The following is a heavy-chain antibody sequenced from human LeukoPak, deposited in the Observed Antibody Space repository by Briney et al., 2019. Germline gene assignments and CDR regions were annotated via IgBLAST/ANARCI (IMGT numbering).Heavy chain of an antibody. Sequence: GRSLRLSCAASGCTFSSYAMHWVRQAPGKGLEWVAVISYDGSNKYYADSVKGRFTISRDNSKNTLYLQMNSLRAEDTAVYYCARDRAPGYCSGGSCYSGYYYYGMDVWGQGTTVTVSS. D-gene: IGHD2-15*01. V-gene: IGHV3-30-3*01. CDR3: ARDRAPGYCSGGSCYSGYYYYGMDV. CDR1: GCTFSSYA. CDR2: ISYDGSNK. J-gene: IGHJ6*02.